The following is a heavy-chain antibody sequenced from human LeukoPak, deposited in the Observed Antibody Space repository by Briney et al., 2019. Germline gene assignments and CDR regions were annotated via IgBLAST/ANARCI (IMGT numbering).Heavy chain of an antibody. Sequence: SETLSLTCTVSGGSISISTYYWGWIRQPPGKGLEWIGSIYYSGTTYYNPSLYSRVTISVDTSKNQFSLKLNSVTAADTAVYYCASPYCSSTSCYWGYWGQGTLVTVSS. D-gene: IGHD2-2*01. CDR3: ASPYCSSTSCYWGY. J-gene: IGHJ4*02. CDR1: GGSISISTYY. V-gene: IGHV4-39*01. CDR2: IYYSGTT.